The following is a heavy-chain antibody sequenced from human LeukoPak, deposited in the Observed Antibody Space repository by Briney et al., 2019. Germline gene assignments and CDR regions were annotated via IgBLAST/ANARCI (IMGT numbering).Heavy chain of an antibody. CDR1: GFTFSSYA. Sequence: PGGSLRLSCAASGFTFSSYAMSWVRQAPGKGLQWVSGIRTSGGDTYYADSVKGRFTISRDNSKNTLYLQMNSLKAEDTAVYYCAKTSGGNYWGQGTLVTVSS. V-gene: IGHV3-23*01. CDR2: IRTSGGDT. J-gene: IGHJ4*02. CDR3: AKTSGGNY. D-gene: IGHD4-23*01.